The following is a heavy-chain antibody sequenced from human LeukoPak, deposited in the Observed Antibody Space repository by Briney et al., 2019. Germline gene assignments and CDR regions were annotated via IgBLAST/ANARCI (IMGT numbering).Heavy chain of an antibody. J-gene: IGHJ4*02. Sequence: GGSLRLSCAASGLTFRNYAMSWVREAPGKGLEWVSTISGDGTETFFADSVRGRFTISRDNSKSTVSLQMNSLRVEDMAVFYCAKGGHYSFFDYWGRGTLVIVSS. CDR2: ISGDGTET. D-gene: IGHD2-15*01. CDR3: AKGGHYSFFDY. V-gene: IGHV3-23*01. CDR1: GLTFRNYA.